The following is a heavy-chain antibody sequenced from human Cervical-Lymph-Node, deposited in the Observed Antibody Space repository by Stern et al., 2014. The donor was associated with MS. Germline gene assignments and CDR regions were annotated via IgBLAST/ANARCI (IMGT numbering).Heavy chain of an antibody. CDR3: ARGTHCSDGSCYSSDYFDY. D-gene: IGHD2-15*01. CDR1: GFTFSSYD. J-gene: IGHJ4*02. V-gene: IGHV3-13*01. Sequence: EVQLEESGGGLVQPGGSLRLSCAASGFTFSSYDMHWVRQATGKGLEWVSAIGTAGDTYYPGSVKGRFTISRENAKNSLVLQMNSLRAGDTAVYYCARGTHCSDGSCYSSDYFDYWGQGTLVTVSS. CDR2: IGTAGDT.